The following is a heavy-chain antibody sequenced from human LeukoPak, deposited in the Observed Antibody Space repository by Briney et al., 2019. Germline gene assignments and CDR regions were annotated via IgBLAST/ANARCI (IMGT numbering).Heavy chain of an antibody. CDR1: GGSISSSNW. CDR2: IYHSGST. V-gene: IGHV4-4*02. Sequence: SGTLSLTCAVSGGSISSSNWWSWVRQPPGKGLEWIGEIYHSGSTNYNPSLKSRVTISVDKSKNQFSLKLSSVTAADTAVYYCARGSEAMIVVAEGAFDIWGQGTMVTVSS. D-gene: IGHD3-22*01. CDR3: ARGSEAMIVVAEGAFDI. J-gene: IGHJ3*02.